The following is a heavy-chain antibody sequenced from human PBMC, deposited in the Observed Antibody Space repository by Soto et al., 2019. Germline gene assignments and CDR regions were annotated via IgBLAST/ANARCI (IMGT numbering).Heavy chain of an antibody. V-gene: IGHV3-23*01. J-gene: IGHJ4*02. Sequence: EVQLLESGGGLVQPGGSLRLSCAASGFTFSSYAMSWVRQAPGKGLEWVSAISGSGGSTYYADSVKGRFTISRDNSKNTLERQMNSLRAEDMAVYYCAKAPVVVVAATQDFWGQGTLVTVSS. CDR1: GFTFSSYA. CDR3: AKAPVVVVAATQDF. D-gene: IGHD2-15*01. CDR2: ISGSGGST.